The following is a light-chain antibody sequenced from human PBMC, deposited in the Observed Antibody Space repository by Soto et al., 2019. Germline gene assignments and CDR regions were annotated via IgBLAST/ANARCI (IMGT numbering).Light chain of an antibody. CDR1: QSLLHSNGYNY. CDR3: MQALQTPYT. J-gene: IGKJ2*01. V-gene: IGKV2-28*01. CDR2: LGS. Sequence: DIVMTQSPLSLPVTPGEPASISCRSSQSLLHSNGYNYLDWYLQKPGQSPQLLIYLGSNRASGVPDRFSGSGAGTDFRLKISRVDAEDVGVYYCMQALQTPYTFGQGTKLEIK.